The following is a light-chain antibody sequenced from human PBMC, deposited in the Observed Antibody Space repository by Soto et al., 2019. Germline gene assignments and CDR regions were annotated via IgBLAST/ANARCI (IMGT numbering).Light chain of an antibody. J-gene: IGKJ4*01. CDR3: QQLNSYPLT. CDR2: DAS. Sequence: AMQFTQSPSSLSAYVSYRVTITCRASQSIRNYLNWYQQKPGKAPKLLIYDASSLESGVPSRFSGSGSGTDFTLTISSLQPEDFATYYCQQLNSYPLTFGGGIKVDIK. CDR1: QSIRNY. V-gene: IGKV1-13*02.